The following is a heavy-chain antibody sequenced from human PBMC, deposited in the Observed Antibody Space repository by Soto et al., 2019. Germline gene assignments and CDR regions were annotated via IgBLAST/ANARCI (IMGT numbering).Heavy chain of an antibody. CDR1: GGSFSGYY. Sequence: QVQLQQWGAGLLKPSETLSLTCAVYGGSFSGYYWSWIRQPPGKGLEWIGEINHSGSTNYNPSLKSRVTISVDTSKNQFSLKLSSVTAAYTAVYYCATAIAARYHYWGQGTLVTVSS. J-gene: IGHJ4*02. CDR3: ATAIAARYHY. CDR2: INHSGST. D-gene: IGHD6-6*01. V-gene: IGHV4-34*01.